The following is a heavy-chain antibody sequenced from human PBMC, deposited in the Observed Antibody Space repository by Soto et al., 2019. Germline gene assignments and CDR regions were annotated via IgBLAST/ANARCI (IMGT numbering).Heavy chain of an antibody. CDR3: ARESLWFGELFSFGMDV. Sequence: ASVKVSCKASGYTFTIYAMHWVRQAPGQRLEWMGWINAGNGNTKYSQKFQGRVTITRDTSASTAYMELSSLRSEDTAVYYCARESLWFGELFSFGMDVWGQGTTVTVSS. D-gene: IGHD3-10*01. CDR2: INAGNGNT. V-gene: IGHV1-3*01. CDR1: GYTFTIYA. J-gene: IGHJ6*02.